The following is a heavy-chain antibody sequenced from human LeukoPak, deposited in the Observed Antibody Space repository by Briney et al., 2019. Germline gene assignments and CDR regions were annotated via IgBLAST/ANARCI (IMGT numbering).Heavy chain of an antibody. CDR1: GGSISSSPYY. D-gene: IGHD6-19*01. CDR3: ARRAVAGKGFDY. CDR2: IYYSGTT. Sequence: PSETLSLTCTVSGGSISSSPYYWGWIRQPPGKGLEWIGSIYYSGTTHYNPSLESRVTISVDTSKNQFSLKLSSVTAADTAVYYCARRAVAGKGFDYWGQGTLVTVSS. J-gene: IGHJ4*02. V-gene: IGHV4-39*01.